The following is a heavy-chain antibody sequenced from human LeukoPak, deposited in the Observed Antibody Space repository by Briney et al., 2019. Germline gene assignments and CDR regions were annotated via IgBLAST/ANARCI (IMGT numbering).Heavy chain of an antibody. D-gene: IGHD3-22*01. CDR1: GFTFSSYE. V-gene: IGHV3-74*01. CDR2: INSDESST. J-gene: IGHJ3*02. Sequence: PGGSLRLSCTASGFTFSSYEMNWVRHAPGKGLVRVSRINSDESSTSYADSVKGRFTISRDNAKNTVYLQMNSLRAEDTAVYYCSRDSSPNYYDNSGYGLDIWGQGTMVTVSS. CDR3: SRDSSPNYYDNSGYGLDI.